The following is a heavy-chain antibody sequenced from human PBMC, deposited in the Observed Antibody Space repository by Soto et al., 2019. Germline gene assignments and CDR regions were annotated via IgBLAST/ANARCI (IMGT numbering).Heavy chain of an antibody. D-gene: IGHD6-19*01. Sequence: QVQLVQSGAEVKKPGASVKVSCKASGYTLISYDISWVRQATGQGLEWMGWMNPNSGNTGYAQKLQGRVTMTRNTSRSTAYMELSSLRSEDTAVYYCARISSGWYSWFDAWGQGTLVTVSS. CDR2: MNPNSGNT. V-gene: IGHV1-8*01. CDR1: GYTLISYD. CDR3: ARISSGWYSWFDA. J-gene: IGHJ5*02.